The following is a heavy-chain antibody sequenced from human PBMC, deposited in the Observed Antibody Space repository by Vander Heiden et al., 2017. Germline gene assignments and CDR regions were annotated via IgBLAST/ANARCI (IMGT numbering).Heavy chain of an antibody. CDR3: ARHAVGGLYRYGMDV. V-gene: IGHV4-59*02. J-gene: IGHJ6*02. D-gene: IGHD3-16*02. Sequence: QVQVQESGPGLVKPSETLSLTCTVSGDSVRNAYWSWIRQPPGRGPEWIAYIFHTGATISSPSLKSRVTISLDTSRNQVSLRLTSVTAADTAVYYCARHAVGGLYRYGMDVWGQGTTVTVS. CDR1: GDSVRNAY. CDR2: IFHTGAT.